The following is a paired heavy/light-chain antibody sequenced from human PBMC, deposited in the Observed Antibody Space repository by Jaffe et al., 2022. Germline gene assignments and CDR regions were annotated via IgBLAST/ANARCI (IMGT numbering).Heavy chain of an antibody. J-gene: IGHJ6*03. CDR1: GFTFDDYA. CDR2: ISWDGGST. Sequence: EVQLVESGGVVVQPGGSLRLSCAASGFTFDDYAMHWVRQAPGKGLEWVSLISWDGGSTYYADSVKGRFTISRDNSKNSLYLQMNSLRAEDTALYYCAKDNDDSSNYMDVWGKGTTVTVSS. CDR3: AKDNDDSSNYMDV. V-gene: IGHV3-43D*04. D-gene: IGHD3-22*01.
Light chain of an antibody. CDR3: QSADSSGTSLV. Sequence: SYELTQPPSVSVSPGQTARITCSGDALPKQYAYWYQQKPGQAPVLVIYKDSERPSGIPERFSGSSSGTTVTLTISGVQAEDEADYYCQSADSSGTSLVFGGGTKLTVL. J-gene: IGLJ3*02. CDR2: KDS. CDR1: ALPKQY. V-gene: IGLV3-25*03.